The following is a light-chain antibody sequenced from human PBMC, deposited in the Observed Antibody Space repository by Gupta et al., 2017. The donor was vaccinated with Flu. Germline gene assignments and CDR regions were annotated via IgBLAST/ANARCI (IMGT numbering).Light chain of an antibody. CDR1: LSITTY. CDR2: GAS. CDR3: QQTYSTPYT. Sequence: PSSFSASVGDRVTITCRESLSITTYLNWIQQKVGKAPKVLIYGASGLQSGVPSRFSASGSGTDFTLTISRLQPEDFATYYCQQTYSTPYTFGQGTRVEIK. V-gene: IGKV1-39*01. J-gene: IGKJ2*01.